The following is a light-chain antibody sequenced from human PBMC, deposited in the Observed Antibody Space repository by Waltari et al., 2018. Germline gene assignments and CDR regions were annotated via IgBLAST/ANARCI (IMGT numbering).Light chain of an antibody. CDR1: GSNIGAGSD. CDR3: QSYDTSLRVV. J-gene: IGLJ3*02. Sequence: QSVLTQPPSVSGAPGQRVTISCTGSGSNIGAGSDVHWYQQLPRAAPKLLIYGSISRHLGGPDRFFGSTSGTSASLAITGLQAEDEADYYCQSYDTSLRVVFGGGTKLTVL. V-gene: IGLV1-40*01. CDR2: GSI.